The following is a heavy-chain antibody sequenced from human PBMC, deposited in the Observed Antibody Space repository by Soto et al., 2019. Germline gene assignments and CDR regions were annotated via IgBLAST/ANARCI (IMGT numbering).Heavy chain of an antibody. CDR2: IYWDDDK. CDR1: GFSLSTSGVG. J-gene: IGHJ4*02. Sequence: QITLKESGPTLVKPTQTLTLTCTFSGFSLSTSGVGVGWIRQPPGKALEWLALIYWDDDKRYNPSLKNRLTITKDTSKKQVVLKLTNLEPVDTATYDCAGSNTYPFDDYWGQGTLVTVSS. CDR3: AGSNTYPFDDY. V-gene: IGHV2-5*02. D-gene: IGHD2-2*01.